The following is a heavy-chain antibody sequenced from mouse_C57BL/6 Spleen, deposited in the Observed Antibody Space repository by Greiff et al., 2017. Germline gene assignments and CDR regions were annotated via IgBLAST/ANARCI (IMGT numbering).Heavy chain of an antibody. V-gene: IGHV1-15*01. Sequence: QVKLQQSGAELVRPGASVTLSCKASGYTFTDYEMHWVKQTPVHGLEWIGAIDPETGGTAYNQKFKGKAILTADKSSSTAYMELRSLTAEDSAVYYCTIYYDSDWGQGTTLTVSS. J-gene: IGHJ2*01. CDR2: IDPETGGT. D-gene: IGHD2-4*01. CDR3: TIYYDSD. CDR1: GYTFTDYE.